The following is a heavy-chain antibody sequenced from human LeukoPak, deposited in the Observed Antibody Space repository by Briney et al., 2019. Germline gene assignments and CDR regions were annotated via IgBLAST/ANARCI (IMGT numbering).Heavy chain of an antibody. CDR3: ARDHGIAVAALDY. J-gene: IGHJ4*02. CDR2: TYYRSKWYN. CDR1: VDSVSSNSAA. V-gene: IGHV6-1*01. Sequence: SQTLSLTFAISVDSVSSNSAAWNWIRQSPSRGLEWLGRTYYRSKWYNDYAVSVKSRITINPDTSKNQFSRQLNSVTPEDTAVYYCARDHGIAVAALDYWGQGTLVTVSS. D-gene: IGHD6-19*01.